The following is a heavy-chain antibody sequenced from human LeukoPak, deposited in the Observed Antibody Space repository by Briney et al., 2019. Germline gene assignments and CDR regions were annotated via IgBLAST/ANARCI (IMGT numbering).Heavy chain of an antibody. V-gene: IGHV4-39*01. CDR1: GGSISSSSYY. D-gene: IGHD3-10*01. CDR2: IYYSGST. J-gene: IGHJ6*02. CDR3: ARPGAMVRGVPFSYYYGMDV. Sequence: PSETLSLTCTVSGGSISSSSYYWGWIRQPPGKGLEWIGSIYYSGSTYYNPSLKSRVTISVDTSKNQFSLKLSSVTAAGTAVYCCARPGAMVRGVPFSYYYGMDVWGQGTTVTVSS.